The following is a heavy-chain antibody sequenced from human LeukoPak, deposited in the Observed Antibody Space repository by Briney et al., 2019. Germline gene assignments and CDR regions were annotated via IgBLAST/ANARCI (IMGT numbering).Heavy chain of an antibody. Sequence: QSGGSLRLSCAASGFTFSSYAMHWVRQAPGKGLEWVAVISYDGSNKCYADSVKGRFTISRDNSKNTLYLQMNSLRAEDTAVYYCARDRGAYMTTVTTWCFDYWGQGTLVTVSS. CDR1: GFTFSSYA. V-gene: IGHV3-30*04. J-gene: IGHJ4*02. CDR3: ARDRGAYMTTVTTWCFDY. CDR2: ISYDGSNK. D-gene: IGHD4-17*01.